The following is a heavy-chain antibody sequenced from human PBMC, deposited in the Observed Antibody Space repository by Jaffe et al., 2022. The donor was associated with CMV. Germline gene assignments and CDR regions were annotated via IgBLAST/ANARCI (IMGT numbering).Heavy chain of an antibody. Sequence: QVQLVQSGAEVKKPGASVKVSCKASGYTFTSYAMHWVRQAPGQRLEWMGWINAGNGNTKYSQKFQGRVTITRDTSASTAYMELSSLRSEDTAVYYCARGVATIGFGAFDIWGQGTMVTVSS. J-gene: IGHJ3*02. CDR3: ARGVATIGFGAFDI. CDR1: GYTFTSYA. CDR2: INAGNGNT. V-gene: IGHV1-3*01. D-gene: IGHD5-12*01.